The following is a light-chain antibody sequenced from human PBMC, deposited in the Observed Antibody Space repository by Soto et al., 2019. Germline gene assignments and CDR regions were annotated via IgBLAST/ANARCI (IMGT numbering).Light chain of an antibody. V-gene: IGLV2-8*01. CDR1: SSDVDGYNF. CDR3: SSYSGTNNYV. J-gene: IGLJ1*01. Sequence: QSALTQPPSASGSPGQSVTISCTGTSSDVDGYNFVSWYQQHPGKAPKLIIYEVTKRPSGVPDRFSGSKYGNTASLTVSGLQAEDEADYYCSSYSGTNNYVFGTGTKVTVL. CDR2: EVT.